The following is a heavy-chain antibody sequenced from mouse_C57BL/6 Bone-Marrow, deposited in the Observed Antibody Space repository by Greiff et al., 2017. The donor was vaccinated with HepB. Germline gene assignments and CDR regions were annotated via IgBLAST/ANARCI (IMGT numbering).Heavy chain of an antibody. Sequence: QVQLKQSGAELVRPGASVTLSCKASGYTFTDYEMHWVKQTPGHGLEWIGAIYPETGGTAYNQKFKGKAILTADKSSSTAYMELRSLTSEDSAVYYCTRSDDGYYRYWFAYWGQGTLVTVSA. CDR2: IYPETGGT. CDR3: TRSDDGYYRYWFAY. D-gene: IGHD2-3*01. CDR1: GYTFTDYE. V-gene: IGHV1-15*01. J-gene: IGHJ3*01.